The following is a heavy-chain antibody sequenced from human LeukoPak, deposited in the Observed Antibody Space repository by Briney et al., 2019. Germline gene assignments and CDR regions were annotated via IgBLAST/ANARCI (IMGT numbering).Heavy chain of an antibody. CDR3: ARDAGTSGWLLDY. CDR1: GGAISRYY. Sequence: SETLSLTCTVSGGAISRYYWSWVRQPAGKGLEWMERFYTGGSTINPSLKSRVTLSVDTSKNQFSLQLSSVTAADTAVYYCARDAGTSGWLLDYWGQGTLVTVSS. V-gene: IGHV4-4*07. D-gene: IGHD6-19*01. CDR2: FYTGGST. J-gene: IGHJ4*02.